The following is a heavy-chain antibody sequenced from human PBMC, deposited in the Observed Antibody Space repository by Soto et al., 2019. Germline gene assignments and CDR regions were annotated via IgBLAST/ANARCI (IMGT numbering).Heavy chain of an antibody. CDR1: GGSISSGDYY. Sequence: QVQLQESGPGLVKPSQTLSLTCTVSGGSISSGDYYWSWIRQPPGKGLEWIGYIYYSGSTYYNPSLKSRVTISVDTSKNQFSLKLSSVTAADTAVYYCARDPLRPYYDSSGYYYYYYGMDVWGQGTTVTVSS. V-gene: IGHV4-30-4*01. J-gene: IGHJ6*02. D-gene: IGHD3-22*01. CDR3: ARDPLRPYYDSSGYYYYYYGMDV. CDR2: IYYSGST.